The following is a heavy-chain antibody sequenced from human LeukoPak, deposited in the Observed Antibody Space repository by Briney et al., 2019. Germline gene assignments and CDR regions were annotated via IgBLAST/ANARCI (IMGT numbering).Heavy chain of an antibody. CDR2: IYYSGST. D-gene: IGHD1-1*01. CDR3: ARKSLGTMPFDY. V-gene: IGHV4-39*07. Sequence: SETLSLTCTVSGGSISSSSYYRGWIRQPPGKGLEWIGSIYYSGSTYYNPSLKSRVTISVDTSKNQFSLKLSSVTAADTAVYYCARKSLGTMPFDYWGQGTLVTVSS. J-gene: IGHJ4*02. CDR1: GGSISSSSYY.